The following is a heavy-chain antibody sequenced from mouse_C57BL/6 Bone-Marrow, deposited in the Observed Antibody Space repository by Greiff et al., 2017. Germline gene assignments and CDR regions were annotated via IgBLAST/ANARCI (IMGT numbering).Heavy chain of an antibody. CDR1: GFTFSSYG. J-gene: IGHJ3*01. CDR3: ARQEVTTRGLAY. CDR2: ISSGGSYT. D-gene: IGHD2-2*01. V-gene: IGHV5-6*01. Sequence: EVQGVESGGDLVKPGGSLKLSCAASGFTFSSYGMSWVRQTPDKRLEWVATISSGGSYTYYPDSVKGRFTISRDNAKNTLYLQMSSLKSEDTAMYYCARQEVTTRGLAYWGQGTLVTVSA.